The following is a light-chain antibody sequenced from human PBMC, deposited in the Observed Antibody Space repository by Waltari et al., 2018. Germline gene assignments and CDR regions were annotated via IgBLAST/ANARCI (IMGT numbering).Light chain of an antibody. V-gene: IGLV1-40*01. Sequence: QSVLTQPPSMSGAPGQRVTISCTGSSPNIGGGYDVNWYQQHPGTVPKLLIYSNSDRPSGVPQALSGSKSGTSPSLAISGLQAEDEAYYYCQSFDSGLSGWVFGGGTKLTVL. J-gene: IGLJ3*02. CDR3: QSFDSGLSGWV. CDR1: SPNIGGGYD. CDR2: SNS.